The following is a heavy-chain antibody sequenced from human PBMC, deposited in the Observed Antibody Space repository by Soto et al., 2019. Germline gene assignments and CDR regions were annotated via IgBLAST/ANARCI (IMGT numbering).Heavy chain of an antibody. V-gene: IGHV3-23*01. CDR3: ARDVGAAPFFDY. CDR2: ISDNGKNT. Sequence: EVQLLESGGGLVQPGGSLRLSCGASGFTFSSFAMSWVRQAPGKGLEWVSTISDNGKNTHYADPVKGRFTISRDNSKNTVDLQMDSLRDDDTAVYYCARDVGAAPFFDYWGQGTLVTVSS. D-gene: IGHD3-10*01. J-gene: IGHJ4*02. CDR1: GFTFSSFA.